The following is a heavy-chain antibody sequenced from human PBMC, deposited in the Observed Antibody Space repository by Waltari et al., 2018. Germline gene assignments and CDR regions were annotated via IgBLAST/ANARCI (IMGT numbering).Heavy chain of an antibody. CDR3: ARGRRLVGATRMNASDI. Sequence: QVQLQQWGAGLLKPSETLSLTCAVSGGSFSGYYWSWIRQPQGKGLAGIGEINNSGSTNYNPSLKSRVTRSVDTSKNQFSLKLSSVTAADTAVYYCARGRRLVGATRMNASDIWGQGTMVTVSS. CDR2: INNSGST. V-gene: IGHV4-34*01. D-gene: IGHD1-26*01. CDR1: GGSFSGYY. J-gene: IGHJ3*02.